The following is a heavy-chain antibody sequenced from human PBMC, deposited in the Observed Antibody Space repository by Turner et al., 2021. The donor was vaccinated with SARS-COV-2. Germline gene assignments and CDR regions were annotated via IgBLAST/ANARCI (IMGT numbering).Heavy chain of an antibody. CDR3: ARAYSGSYFGAFDI. J-gene: IGHJ3*02. CDR2: ISFDGSNE. D-gene: IGHD1-26*01. CDR1: GFTFSVYA. V-gene: IGHV3-30-3*01. Sequence: QVKLVESGGSVVQPGRSLRISCAASGFTFSVYAIHWVRQVLGKGLEWVSLISFDGSNEYYADYVKGRFTISRDNSKNTLYLQMNSLRAEDTSVYYCARAYSGSYFGAFDIWGQGTMVTISS.